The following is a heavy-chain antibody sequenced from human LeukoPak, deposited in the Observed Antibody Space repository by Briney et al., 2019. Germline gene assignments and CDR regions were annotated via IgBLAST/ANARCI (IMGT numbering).Heavy chain of an antibody. V-gene: IGHV4-59*01. CDR3: ARRRYYDSSGYNPTYYFDH. CDR2: IYYSVDT. Sequence: SETLSLTCTVSGDSIIGSYWSWIRQAPGKGLEWIAYIYYSVDTNYNPSLQSRVTISVDISKNQFSLRLTSVTAADTAVYYCARRRYYDSSGYNPTYYFDHWGQGILVSVSS. J-gene: IGHJ4*02. CDR1: GDSIIGSY. D-gene: IGHD3-22*01.